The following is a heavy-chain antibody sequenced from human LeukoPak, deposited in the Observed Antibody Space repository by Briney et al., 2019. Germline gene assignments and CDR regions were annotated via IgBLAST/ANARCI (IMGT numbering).Heavy chain of an antibody. V-gene: IGHV4-39*01. J-gene: IGHJ4*02. Sequence: SETLSLTCTVSGGSISSSSHYWGWIRQPPGQGLEWIGSIYYTGSTYYNPSLKSRVTISVDTSKNQFSLKLSSVPATDTAVYYCASPVDSSTSCFRYWGQGTLVTVSS. CDR3: ASPVDSSTSCFRY. CDR2: IYYTGST. CDR1: GGSISSSSHY. D-gene: IGHD2-2*01.